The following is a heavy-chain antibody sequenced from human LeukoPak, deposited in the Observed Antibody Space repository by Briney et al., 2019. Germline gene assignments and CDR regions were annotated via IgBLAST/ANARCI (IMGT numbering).Heavy chain of an antibody. CDR3: AKMGGYFDY. V-gene: IGHV3-23*01. CDR1: ELTFSNSG. D-gene: IGHD3-16*01. J-gene: IGHJ4*02. CDR2: ITGSGDNT. Sequence: PWGSLRLSCAASELTFSNSGMSWVRQAPGKGLEWVSAITGSGDNTYYADPVKGRFTISRDNSKNTLYLQMSSLRAEDTAVYYCAKMGGYFDYWGQGTLVTVSS.